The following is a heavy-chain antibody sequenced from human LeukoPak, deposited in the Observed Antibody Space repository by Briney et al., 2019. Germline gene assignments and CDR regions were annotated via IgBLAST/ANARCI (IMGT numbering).Heavy chain of an antibody. J-gene: IGHJ4*02. Sequence: GGSLRLSCTASGFTFGDYAMSWVRQAPGKGLEWVANIKQDGSEKYYVDSVKGRFTISRDNAKNSLYLQMNSLRAEDTAVYYCAGAYGSGIKKANDYWGQGTLVTVSS. CDR1: GFTFGDYA. V-gene: IGHV3-7*01. D-gene: IGHD3-10*01. CDR3: AGAYGSGIKKANDY. CDR2: IKQDGSEK.